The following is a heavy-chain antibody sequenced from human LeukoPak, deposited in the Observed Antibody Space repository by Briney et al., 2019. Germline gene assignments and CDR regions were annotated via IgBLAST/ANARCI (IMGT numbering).Heavy chain of an antibody. V-gene: IGHV3-64*01. J-gene: IGHJ5*02. CDR3: ARVFRSCTSFWFDP. Sequence: GGSLRLSCAASGFTFSSYAMHWVRQAPGKELEYVSAISSNGGSTYYANSVKGRFTISRDNSKNTLYLQMGSLRAEDMAVYYCARVFRSCTSFWFDPWGEGTLVTVSS. D-gene: IGHD2-2*01. CDR2: ISSNGGST. CDR1: GFTFSSYA.